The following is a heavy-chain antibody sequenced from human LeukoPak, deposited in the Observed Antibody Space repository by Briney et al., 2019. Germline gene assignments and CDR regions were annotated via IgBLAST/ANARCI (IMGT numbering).Heavy chain of an antibody. CDR1: GFIFSDYG. Sequence: PGGSLRLSCAASGFIFSDYGMHWVRQAPGKGLEWVAVISYDGSNKYYADSVKGRFTISRDNSKNTLYLQMNSLRAEDTAVYYCARDRYSSSWRREGYFDYWGQGTLVTVSS. V-gene: IGHV3-30*19. CDR3: ARDRYSSSWRREGYFDY. D-gene: IGHD6-13*01. J-gene: IGHJ4*02. CDR2: ISYDGSNK.